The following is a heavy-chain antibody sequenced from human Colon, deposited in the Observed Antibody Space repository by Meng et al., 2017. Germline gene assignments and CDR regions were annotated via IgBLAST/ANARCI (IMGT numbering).Heavy chain of an antibody. CDR2: TSHSGST. Sequence: VQLQESGPVLVKPSETLSLTCAVSGGSISRSDWWSWVRQPPGKGLEWIGETSHSGSTNYSPSLKSRVTISLDKSKNQLSLKLNSVTAADTAVYYCASSDYYRSDYWGQGTLVTVSS. CDR1: GGSISRSDW. J-gene: IGHJ4*02. CDR3: ASSDYYRSDY. D-gene: IGHD3-22*01. V-gene: IGHV4-4*02.